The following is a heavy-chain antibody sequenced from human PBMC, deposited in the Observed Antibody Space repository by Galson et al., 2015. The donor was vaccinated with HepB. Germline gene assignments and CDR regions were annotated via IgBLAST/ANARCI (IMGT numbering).Heavy chain of an antibody. CDR1: GYTLTELS. CDR3: ATAPPPLYYYDRSGYYDY. Sequence: SVKVSCKVSGYTLTELSMHWVRKAPGKGLEWMGGFDPEDGETIYAQTFQGRVTMTEDTSTDTAYMELSSLRSEDTAVYYCATAPPPLYYYDRSGYYDYWGQGTLVTVSS. V-gene: IGHV1-24*01. J-gene: IGHJ4*02. CDR2: FDPEDGET. D-gene: IGHD3-22*01.